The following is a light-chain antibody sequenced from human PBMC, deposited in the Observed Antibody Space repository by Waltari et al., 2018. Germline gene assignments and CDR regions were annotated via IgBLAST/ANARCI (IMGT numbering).Light chain of an antibody. CDR2: AAP. CDR3: QSYDSSIWV. V-gene: IGLV6-57*03. Sequence: NFMLTQPHSVSESPGKTVTISCTRSSGSIASKDVQWYQQRPGRAPTTLIDAAPQRPSRVPDPFSGSIDSSSHSASLTISGLKTEYEADDYCQSYDSSIWVFGGVPKLTVL. CDR1: SGSIASKD. J-gene: IGLJ3*02.